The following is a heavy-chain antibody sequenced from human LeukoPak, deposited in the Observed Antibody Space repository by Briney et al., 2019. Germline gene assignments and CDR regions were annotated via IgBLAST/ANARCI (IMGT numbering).Heavy chain of an antibody. CDR3: AREGRIVVVPAAIPHYYYYYYMDV. Sequence: SETLSLTCAVYGGSFSGYYWSWIRQPPGKGLEWIGEINHSGSTNYNPSLKSRVTISVDTSKNQFPLKLSSVIAADTAVYYCAREGRIVVVPAAIPHYYYYYYMDVWGKGTTVTVSS. D-gene: IGHD2-2*01. V-gene: IGHV4-34*01. CDR2: INHSGST. CDR1: GGSFSGYY. J-gene: IGHJ6*03.